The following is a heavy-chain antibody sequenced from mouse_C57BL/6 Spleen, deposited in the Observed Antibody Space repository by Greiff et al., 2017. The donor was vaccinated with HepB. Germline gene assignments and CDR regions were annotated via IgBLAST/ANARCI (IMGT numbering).Heavy chain of an antibody. V-gene: IGHV6-6*01. CDR2: IRNKANNHAT. Sequence: EVKLMESGGGLVQPGGSMKLSCAASGFTFSDAWMDWVRQSPEKGLEWVAEIRNKANNHATYYAESVKGRFTISRDDSKSSVYRQMNSLRAEDTGIYYCTRLGSSYAMDYWGQGTSVTVSS. J-gene: IGHJ4*01. CDR1: GFTFSDAW. CDR3: TRLGSSYAMDY. D-gene: IGHD1-1*01.